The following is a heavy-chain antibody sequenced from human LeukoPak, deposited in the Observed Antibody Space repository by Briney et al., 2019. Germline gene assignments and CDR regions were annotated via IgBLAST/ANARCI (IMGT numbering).Heavy chain of an antibody. CDR3: ARGDYGDYVADY. D-gene: IGHD4-17*01. V-gene: IGHV4-61*02. Sequence: PSETLSLTCTVSGGSISSGSYYWSWIRQPAGKGLEWVGRIYTSGSTNYNPSLKSRVTISVDTSKNQFSLKLSSVTAADTAVYYCARGDYGDYVADYWGQGTLVTVSS. CDR1: GGSISSGSYY. CDR2: IYTSGST. J-gene: IGHJ4*02.